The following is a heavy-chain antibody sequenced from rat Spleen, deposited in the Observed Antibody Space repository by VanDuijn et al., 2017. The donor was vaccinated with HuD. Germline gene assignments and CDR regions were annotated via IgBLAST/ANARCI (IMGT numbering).Heavy chain of an antibody. V-gene: IGHV2-64*01. CDR2: ILINGGT. CDR3: ARHLDSGGYFDY. D-gene: IGHD1-11*01. J-gene: IGHJ2*01. CDR1: GFTFSSFW. Sequence: VQLVESGGGLVQPGNSLKLSCAASGFTFSSFWMYWIRQAPGKGLEWMGVILINGGTDYNSPFKSRLSISRDTSKSQVFLKMNSLQTDDTANYFCARHLDSGGYFDYWGQGVMVTVSS.